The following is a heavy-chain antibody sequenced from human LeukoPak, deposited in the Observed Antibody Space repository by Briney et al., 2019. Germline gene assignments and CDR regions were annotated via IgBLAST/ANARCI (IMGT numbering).Heavy chain of an antibody. CDR2: ISAYNGNT. J-gene: IGHJ4*02. V-gene: IGHV1-18*01. CDR1: GYTFTSYG. Sequence: ASVKVSCKASGYTFTSYGISWVRPAPGQGLEWMGWISAYNGNTNYAQKLQGRVTMTTDTSTSTAYMELRSLRSDDTAVYYCARSVAYYYDSSGYPDYWGQGTLVTVSS. D-gene: IGHD3-22*01. CDR3: ARSVAYYYDSSGYPDY.